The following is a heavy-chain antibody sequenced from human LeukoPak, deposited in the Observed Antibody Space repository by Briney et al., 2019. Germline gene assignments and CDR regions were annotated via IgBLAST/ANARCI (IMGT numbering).Heavy chain of an antibody. Sequence: GGSLRLSCAASGCTFSSYAMSWVRQAPGKGLEWVSAISGSGGSTYYADSVKGRFTISRDNSKNTLYLQMNSLRAEDTAVYYCAKVSDILTGYYFDYWGQGNLVTVSS. CDR2: ISGSGGST. J-gene: IGHJ4*02. V-gene: IGHV3-23*01. CDR1: GCTFSSYA. D-gene: IGHD3-9*01. CDR3: AKVSDILTGYYFDY.